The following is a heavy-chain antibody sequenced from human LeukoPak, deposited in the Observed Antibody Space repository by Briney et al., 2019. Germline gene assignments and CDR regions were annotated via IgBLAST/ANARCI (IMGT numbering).Heavy chain of an antibody. Sequence: SETLSLTCTVSGGSISSYYWSWIRQPAGEGLEWIGRIYSSGTTNYNPSLNSRVTMSVDTSKSQVSLKLSSVTAADTAVYYCARAPYCTNGICYQRNYFDFWGQGTLVTVSS. CDR1: GGSISSYY. D-gene: IGHD2-8*01. CDR3: ARAPYCTNGICYQRNYFDF. CDR2: IYSSGTT. J-gene: IGHJ4*02. V-gene: IGHV4-4*07.